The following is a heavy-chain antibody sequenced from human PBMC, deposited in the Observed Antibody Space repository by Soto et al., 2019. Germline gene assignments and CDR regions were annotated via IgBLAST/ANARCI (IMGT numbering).Heavy chain of an antibody. CDR1: GGSISSYY. CDR2: IYYSGST. V-gene: IGHV4-59*08. Sequence: PSETLSLTCTVSGGSISSYYWSWIRQPPGKGLEWIGYIYYSGSTNYNPSLKSRVTISVDTSKNQFSLKLSSVTAADTAVYYCAWYGYRPRAYSDSDYWGQGTLVTVSS. D-gene: IGHD5-18*01. J-gene: IGHJ4*02. CDR3: AWYGYRPRAYSDSDY.